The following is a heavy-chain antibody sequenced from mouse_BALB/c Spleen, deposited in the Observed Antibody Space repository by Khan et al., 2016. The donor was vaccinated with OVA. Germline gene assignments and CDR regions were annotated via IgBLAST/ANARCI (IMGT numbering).Heavy chain of an antibody. CDR3: EYSGCGSFAY. J-gene: IGHJ3*01. D-gene: IGHD1-2*01. CDR1: GYTFTDYN. CDR2: IFPNNGAT. Sequence: VQLLQSGPELVKPGASVKISCKASGYTFTDYNMDWVKQSHGESLEWIGYIFPNNGATGYNQKFKTKATLTVDNSARTAYMELRSLTSEDSAVCCWEYSGCGSFAYWGPGTLVTVSA. V-gene: IGHV1S29*02.